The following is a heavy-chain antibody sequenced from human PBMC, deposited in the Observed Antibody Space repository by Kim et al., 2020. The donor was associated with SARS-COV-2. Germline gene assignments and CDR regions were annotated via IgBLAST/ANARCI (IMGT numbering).Heavy chain of an antibody. CDR1: GGSMSSFIW. Sequence: SETLSLTCTVSGGSMSSFIWWSLVRQPPGQGLEWIGGIYHSGSTIYNPSLKSRFTMSLDKSKNQFSLRLTSVTAADTAVYSCARVDARSLIFHLWGQGA. D-gene: IGHD3-16*02. J-gene: IGHJ5*02. V-gene: IGHV4-4*02. CDR2: IYHSGST. CDR3: ARVDARSLIFHL.